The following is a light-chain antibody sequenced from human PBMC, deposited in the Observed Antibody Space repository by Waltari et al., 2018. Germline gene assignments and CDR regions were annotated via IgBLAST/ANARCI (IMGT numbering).Light chain of an antibody. Sequence: DIVMTQSPLSLPVTPGEPASSSCRSSQSLRHTNGFHYLEWDLQRPGQSPQLLIYLGTNRASGVPDRFSGSRSGTDFTLKISSVEAEDVGVYYCMQTLQSPVTFGQGTRLEIK. V-gene: IGKV2-28*01. J-gene: IGKJ5*01. CDR2: LGT. CDR3: MQTLQSPVT. CDR1: QSLRHTNGFHY.